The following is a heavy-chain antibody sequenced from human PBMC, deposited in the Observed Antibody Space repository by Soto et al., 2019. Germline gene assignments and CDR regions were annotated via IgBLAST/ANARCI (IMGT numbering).Heavy chain of an antibody. J-gene: IGHJ6*03. CDR1: GGSISSYY. D-gene: IGHD3-9*01. CDR3: ARTLRGYDILTGLTYYYMDV. Sequence: PSETLSLTCTVSGGSISSYYWSWIRQPPGKGLEWIGYIYYSGSTNYNPSLKSRVTISVDTSKNQFSLKLSSVTAADTAVYYCARTLRGYDILTGLTYYYMDVWGKGTTVTVSS. V-gene: IGHV4-59*08. CDR2: IYYSGST.